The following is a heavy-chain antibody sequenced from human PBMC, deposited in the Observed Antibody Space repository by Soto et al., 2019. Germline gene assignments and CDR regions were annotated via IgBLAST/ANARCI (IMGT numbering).Heavy chain of an antibody. CDR2: IHPGDSDT. D-gene: IGHD3-10*01. V-gene: IGHV5-51*01. J-gene: IGHJ6*02. CDR1: GYSFTSDC. CDR3: AKSSWFKQEVDV. Sequence: PGGSLKIPCKDSGYSFTSDCICLLRQMPGKGLEWMGIIHPGDSDTRYSPSFQGQVTISVDKSISTAYLHWSSLKASDTAIYYCAKSSWFKQEVDVWGQGTTVTVSS.